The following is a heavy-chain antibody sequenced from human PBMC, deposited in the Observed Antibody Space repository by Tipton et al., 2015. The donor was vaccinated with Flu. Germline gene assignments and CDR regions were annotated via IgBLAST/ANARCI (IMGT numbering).Heavy chain of an antibody. V-gene: IGHV1-2*02. CDR2: INPNSGGT. Sequence: QLVQSGAEVKKPGASVKVSCKASGYTFTGYYMHWVRQAPGQGLEWMGWINPNSGGTNYAQKLQGRVTMARDTSISTAYMELSRLRSDDTAVYYCARGGVVVAATHDAFDIWGQGTMVTVSS. J-gene: IGHJ3*02. CDR1: GYTFTGYY. D-gene: IGHD2-15*01. CDR3: ARGGVVVAATHDAFDI.